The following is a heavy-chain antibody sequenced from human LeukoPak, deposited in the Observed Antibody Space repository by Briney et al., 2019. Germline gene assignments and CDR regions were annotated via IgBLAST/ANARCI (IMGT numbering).Heavy chain of an antibody. D-gene: IGHD3-10*01. Sequence: ASVKVSCKASGYSFTNYGISWVRQAPGQGLEWMGWISGYNGNTNYAQKVQGRVTMTTDTSTSTAYMELRSLRSDDTAVYYCARDRAEASGTYFDYRGPGSLVTVSS. V-gene: IGHV1-18*01. CDR1: GYSFTNYG. CDR3: ARDRAEASGTYFDY. J-gene: IGHJ4*02. CDR2: ISGYNGNT.